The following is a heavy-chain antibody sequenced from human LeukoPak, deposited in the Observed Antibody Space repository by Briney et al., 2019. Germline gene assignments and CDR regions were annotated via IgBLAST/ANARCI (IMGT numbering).Heavy chain of an antibody. J-gene: IGHJ5*02. Sequence: PSETLSLTCTVSGGSISSGSYYWSWIRQPPGKGLEWIGEINHSGSTNYNPSLKSRVTISVDTSKNQFSLKLSSVTAADTAVYYCARSDYYGSGSYPNWFDPWGQGTLVTVSS. CDR1: GGSISSGSYY. V-gene: IGHV4-39*07. CDR3: ARSDYYGSGSYPNWFDP. CDR2: INHSGST. D-gene: IGHD3-10*01.